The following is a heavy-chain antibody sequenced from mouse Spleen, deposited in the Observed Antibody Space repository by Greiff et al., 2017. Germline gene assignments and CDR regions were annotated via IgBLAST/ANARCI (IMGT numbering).Heavy chain of an antibody. V-gene: IGHV2-2*01. D-gene: IGHD1-1*01. Sequence: QVQLKESGPGLVQPSQSLSITCTVSGFSLTSYGVHWVRQSPGKGLEWLGVIWSGGSTDYNAAFISRLSISKDNSKSQVFFKMNSLQADDTAIYYCASPHYYGSSLAWFAYWGQGTLVTVSA. CDR3: ASPHYYGSSLAWFAY. J-gene: IGHJ3*01. CDR2: IWSGGST. CDR1: GFSLTSYG.